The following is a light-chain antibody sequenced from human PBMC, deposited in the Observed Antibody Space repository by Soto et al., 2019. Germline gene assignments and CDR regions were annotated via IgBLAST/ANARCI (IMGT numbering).Light chain of an antibody. V-gene: IGKV1-39*01. Sequence: DIQMTQSPSSLSASVGDRVTITCRASQSISSYLNWYQQKPGKAPKLLIYAASSLQSGVPSRFSGSESGTDFTLTISSLQPEDFATYYCQQSYSTPPNTFGHGTRLEIK. CDR2: AAS. J-gene: IGKJ5*01. CDR1: QSISSY. CDR3: QQSYSTPPNT.